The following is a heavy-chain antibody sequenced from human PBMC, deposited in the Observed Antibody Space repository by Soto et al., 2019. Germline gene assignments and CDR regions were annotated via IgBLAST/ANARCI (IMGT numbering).Heavy chain of an antibody. V-gene: IGHV3-23*01. CDR2: ISRRGDTS. CDR1: GFTFDNYV. J-gene: IGHJ4*03. D-gene: IGHD2-2*01. Sequence: GGSLRLSCAASGFTFDNYVMTWVRQAPGKGREWDSAISRRGDTSYYADSAKGRFSISRDNCKRRPCLEMGSLRAEGTALHYGAREAIFSGSISAFEYWGKGIMVSVSS. CDR3: AREAIFSGSISAFEY.